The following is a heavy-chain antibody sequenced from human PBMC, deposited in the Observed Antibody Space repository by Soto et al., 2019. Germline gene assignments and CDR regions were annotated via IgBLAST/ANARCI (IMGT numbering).Heavy chain of an antibody. D-gene: IGHD2-2*01. Sequence: ASVKVSCKASGYTFTSYYMHWVRQAPGQGLEWMGIINPSGGSTSYAQKFQGRVTMTRDTSTSTVYMELSSLRSEDTAVYYCASSEYCSSTSCAMSGFDDWGQGTLVTGSS. V-gene: IGHV1-46*03. CDR3: ASSEYCSSTSCAMSGFDD. CDR1: GYTFTSYY. CDR2: INPSGGST. J-gene: IGHJ4*02.